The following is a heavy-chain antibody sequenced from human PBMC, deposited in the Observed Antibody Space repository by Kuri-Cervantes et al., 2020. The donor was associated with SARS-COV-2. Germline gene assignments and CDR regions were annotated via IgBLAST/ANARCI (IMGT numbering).Heavy chain of an antibody. CDR3: AKDQSGCSGGSCYIWFDY. CDR2: IGPSGTTK. J-gene: IGHJ4*02. V-gene: IGHV3-11*04. D-gene: IGHD2-15*01. Sequence: GESLKISCTASGFIFSDYYMTWIRQAPGKGLEWVSNIGPSGTTKYYADSVKGRFTISRDNAKNSLYLQMSSLRAEDTAVYYCAKDQSGCSGGSCYIWFDYWGQGTLVTVSS. CDR1: GFIFSDYY.